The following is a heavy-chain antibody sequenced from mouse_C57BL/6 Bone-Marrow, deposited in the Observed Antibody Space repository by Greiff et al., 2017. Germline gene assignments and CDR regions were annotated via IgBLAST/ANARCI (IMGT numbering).Heavy chain of an antibody. D-gene: IGHD2-2*01. CDR1: GYAFSSSW. V-gene: IGHV1-82*01. J-gene: IGHJ3*01. CDR2: IYPGDGDT. CDR3: ARGGYDAWFAD. Sequence: QVQLQQSGPELVKPGASVKISCKASGYAFSSSWMNWVKQRPGKGLEWIGRIYPGDGDTNYNGKFKGKATLTADKSSSTAYMQLSSLTSEYSAVYFCARGGYDAWFADWGQGTLVTVSA.